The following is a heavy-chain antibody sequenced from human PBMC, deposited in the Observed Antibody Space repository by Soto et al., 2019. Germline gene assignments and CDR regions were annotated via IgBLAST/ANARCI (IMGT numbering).Heavy chain of an antibody. D-gene: IGHD6-19*01. CDR1: GGSISSYY. V-gene: IGHV4-59*01. J-gene: IGHJ4*02. Sequence: XXTLSLPFTVSGGSISSYYWGWILQPPGKGLEWIGYISYSGSTNYNPSLKSRVTKSIDTSKNQFSLKLRSVTAADTAVYYCTRTGYTSGWSLGPFDYWGQGIQVTAPQ. CDR2: ISYSGST. CDR3: TRTGYTSGWSLGPFDY.